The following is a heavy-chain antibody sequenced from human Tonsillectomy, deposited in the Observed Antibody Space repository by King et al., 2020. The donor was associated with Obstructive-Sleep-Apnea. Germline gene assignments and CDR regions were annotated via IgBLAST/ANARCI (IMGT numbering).Heavy chain of an antibody. D-gene: IGHD4-23*01. CDR3: VRESTEVTPGS. Sequence: VQLVESGGGLVQPGGSLRLSCAASTFSLSSYWMDWVRQAPGKGLEWVANINQDGSDINYVDSVKGRFTISRDSVKNSLYLQMNSLRAEDTAVYYCVRESTEVTPGSWGQGTLVIVSS. CDR2: INQDGSDI. CDR1: TFSLSSYW. V-gene: IGHV3-7*01. J-gene: IGHJ5*02.